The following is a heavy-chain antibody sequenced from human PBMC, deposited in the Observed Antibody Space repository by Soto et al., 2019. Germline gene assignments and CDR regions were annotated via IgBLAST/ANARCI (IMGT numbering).Heavy chain of an antibody. J-gene: IGHJ4*01. CDR1: GDSVSRGSHS. D-gene: IGHD4-17*01. Sequence: ETLSLTCSVAGDSVSRGSHSWTWTRQPPGKGLEFLGYIYYTGSTNYNPSLKSRVTISVDTSKNQISLMLTSVTAADTDVYYCATTSTGYGYGDFWGHGILVTVSS. V-gene: IGHV4-61*01. CDR2: IYYTGST. CDR3: ATTSTGYGYGDF.